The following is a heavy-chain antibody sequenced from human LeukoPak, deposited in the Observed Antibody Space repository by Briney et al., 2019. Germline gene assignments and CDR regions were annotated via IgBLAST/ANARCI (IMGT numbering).Heavy chain of an antibody. CDR1: GGTFSSYA. Sequence: RASVKVSCKASGGTFSSYAISWVRQAPGQGLGWMGRIILILGIANYAQKFQGRVTITADKSTSTAYMELSSLRSEDTAVYYCARTKYSGYDFGIDYWGQGTLVTVSS. V-gene: IGHV1-69*04. CDR3: ARTKYSGYDFGIDY. D-gene: IGHD5-12*01. CDR2: IILILGIA. J-gene: IGHJ4*02.